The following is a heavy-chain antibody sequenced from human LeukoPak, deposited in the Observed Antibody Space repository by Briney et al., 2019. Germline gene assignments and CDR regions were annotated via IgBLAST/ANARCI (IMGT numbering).Heavy chain of an antibody. J-gene: IGHJ3*02. Sequence: GGSLRLSCAASGFTFSSYWMSWVRQAPGKGLEWVANIKQDGSEKYYVDSVKGRFTISRDNAKNSLYLQMNSLRAEDTAVYYCARDLLLWFGESNDAFDIWGQGTMVTVSS. CDR3: ARDLLLWFGESNDAFDI. CDR2: IKQDGSEK. CDR1: GFTFSSYW. V-gene: IGHV3-7*01. D-gene: IGHD3-10*01.